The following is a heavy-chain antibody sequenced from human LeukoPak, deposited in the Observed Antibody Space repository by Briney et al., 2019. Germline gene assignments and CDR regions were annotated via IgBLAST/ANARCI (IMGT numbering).Heavy chain of an antibody. Sequence: GGSLRLSCAGSGFTFSSNALSWVRQAPGKGLEWVSAISGSGGNTYYADSVRGRFTISRDNSKNTLYLQMNTLRAEDTAVYYCATTKQARRYFDYWGQGTLVTASS. CDR3: ATTKQARRYFDY. J-gene: IGHJ4*02. CDR1: GFTFSSNA. V-gene: IGHV3-23*01. D-gene: IGHD1-1*01. CDR2: ISGSGGNT.